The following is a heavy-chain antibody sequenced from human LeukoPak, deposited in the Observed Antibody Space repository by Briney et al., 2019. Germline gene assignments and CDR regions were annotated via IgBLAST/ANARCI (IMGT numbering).Heavy chain of an antibody. D-gene: IGHD3-10*01. CDR3: ARVTTMAIGY. J-gene: IGHJ4*02. CDR1: GFTFSTYW. V-gene: IGHV3-74*01. Sequence: GGSLRLSCAASGFTFSTYWMHWVRQGPGKGLVWVSLINSDGSSTTYADSVKGRFTISRDNAKNTLYLQMNSLRAEDTAVYYCARVTTMAIGYWGQGTLVTVSS. CDR2: INSDGSST.